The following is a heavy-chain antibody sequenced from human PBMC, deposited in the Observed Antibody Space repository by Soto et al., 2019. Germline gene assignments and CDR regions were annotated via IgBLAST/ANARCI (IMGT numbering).Heavy chain of an antibody. CDR2: IGTAGDT. CDR1: GFTFNIYD. J-gene: IGHJ6*02. V-gene: IGHV3-13*04. Sequence: EVQLVESGGGLVQPGGSLRLSCAASGFTFNIYDMHWVRQLTGKGLEWVSGIGTAGDTYYPGSVKGRFTISRENGKNSLYLQMNSLRAGDTAVYYCVRSSNGQRAGDYYGMDVWGQGTTVTVSS. D-gene: IGHD4-4*01. CDR3: VRSSNGQRAGDYYGMDV.